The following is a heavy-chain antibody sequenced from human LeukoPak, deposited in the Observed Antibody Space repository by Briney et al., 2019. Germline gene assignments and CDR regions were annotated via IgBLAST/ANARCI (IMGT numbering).Heavy chain of an antibody. CDR2: TYYSGST. CDR1: GGSISSSSYY. CDR3: AGRNYGDTPLEAFDI. J-gene: IGHJ3*02. Sequence: SETLSLTCTVSGGSISSSSYYWRWIRQPPGKGLECIGSTYYSGSTYYNPSLKSRVTISVDTSKNQFSLNLSSVTAADTAVYYCAGRNYGDTPLEAFDIWGQGTMVTVSS. V-gene: IGHV4-39*07. D-gene: IGHD4-17*01.